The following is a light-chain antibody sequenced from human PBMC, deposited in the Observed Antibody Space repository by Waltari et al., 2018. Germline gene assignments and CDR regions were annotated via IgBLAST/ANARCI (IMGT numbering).Light chain of an antibody. V-gene: IGKV1-5*03. CDR1: QSISSW. CDR2: KAS. CDR3: QQYNSYSWT. Sequence: DIQMTQSASTLSASVGDRVTITCRASQSISSWLAWYQQKPGKAPKLLIYKASSLQTGVPSRFSGSGSGTEFTLTISPLQPDDFATYYCQQYNSYSWTFGQGTKVDIK. J-gene: IGKJ1*01.